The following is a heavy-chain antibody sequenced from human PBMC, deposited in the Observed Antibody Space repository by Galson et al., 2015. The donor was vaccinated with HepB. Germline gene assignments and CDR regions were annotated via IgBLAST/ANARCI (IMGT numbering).Heavy chain of an antibody. Sequence: SLRLSCAASGFTFSSYGMHWVRQAPGKGLEWVSVISYDGAKRYYADSVKGRFTTSRDNSKNTVYLQMNSLRAEDTAVYYCARGFLPSSGDLTWGQGTMVAVSS. V-gene: IGHV3-30*04. J-gene: IGHJ3*01. CDR3: ARGFLPSSGDLT. D-gene: IGHD7-27*01. CDR2: ISYDGAKR. CDR1: GFTFSSYG.